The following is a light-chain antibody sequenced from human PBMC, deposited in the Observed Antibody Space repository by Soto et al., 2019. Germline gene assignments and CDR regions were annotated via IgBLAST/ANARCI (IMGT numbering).Light chain of an antibody. V-gene: IGKV3-20*01. CDR1: QSVSSY. Sequence: EIVLTQSPATVSLSPGERSTLAFMSSQSVSSYLAWYQQKPGQAPRLLIYAASSRATGIPDRFSGSVSGTDFTLTISRLEPEDFAVYYCQQYGSSPRITFGPGTKVDI. CDR2: AAS. CDR3: QQYGSSPRIT. J-gene: IGKJ3*01.